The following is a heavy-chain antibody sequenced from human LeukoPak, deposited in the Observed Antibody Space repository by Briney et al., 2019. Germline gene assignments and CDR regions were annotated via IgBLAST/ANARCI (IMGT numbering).Heavy chain of an antibody. D-gene: IGHD6-13*01. CDR1: GYSISSGYY. Sequence: SETLSLTCTVSGYSISSGYYWGWIRQPPGKGLEWIGSIYHSGSTYYNPSLKSRVTISVDTSKNQFSLKLSSVTAADTAVYYCARDSHSSSWYWFDPWGQGTLVTVSS. CDR3: ARDSHSSSWYWFDP. V-gene: IGHV4-38-2*02. CDR2: IYHSGST. J-gene: IGHJ5*02.